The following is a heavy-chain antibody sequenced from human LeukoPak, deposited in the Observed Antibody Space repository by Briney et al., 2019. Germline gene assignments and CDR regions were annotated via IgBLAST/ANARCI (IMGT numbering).Heavy chain of an antibody. CDR2: ITSGSSTI. J-gene: IGHJ4*02. CDR1: GFTFSSYG. D-gene: IGHD5-24*01. CDR3: ARVPSDGYRYFDY. Sequence: GGSLRLSCAASGFTFSSYGMNWVRQAPGKGLEWVSYITSGSSTIHYADSLKGRFTISRDNAKNSLYLQMNSLRAEDTAVYYCARVPSDGYRYFDYWGQGTLVTVSS. V-gene: IGHV3-48*01.